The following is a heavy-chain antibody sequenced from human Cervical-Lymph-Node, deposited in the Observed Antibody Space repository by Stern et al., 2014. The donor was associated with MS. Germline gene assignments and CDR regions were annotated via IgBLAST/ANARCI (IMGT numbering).Heavy chain of an antibody. CDR3: ARDVSSSPDAFDT. D-gene: IGHD6-6*01. V-gene: IGHV6-1*01. J-gene: IGHJ3*02. CDR2: TYPRSRWYY. Sequence: QVQLQQSGPGLVKPSQTLSLTCAISGDSVSSNRATWSWIRQSPSRGLEWLGRTYPRSRWYYDYALSVKSRVTISPDTSKNQFSLWLNSVTPEDTAVYYCARDVSSSPDAFDTWGQGTMVTVSS. CDR1: GDSVSSNRAT.